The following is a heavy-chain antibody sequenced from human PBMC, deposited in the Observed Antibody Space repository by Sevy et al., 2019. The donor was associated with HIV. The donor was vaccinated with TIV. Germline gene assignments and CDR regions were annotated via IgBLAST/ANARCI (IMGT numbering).Heavy chain of an antibody. V-gene: IGHV4-34*01. CDR1: GGSFSGYY. Sequence: SETLSLTCAVYGGSFSGYYWSWIRQPPGKGLEWIGEINHSGRTNYNPSLKSRVTISVDTSKNQFSLKLSSVTAADTAVYYCARGGYRTYYYYGMDVWGQGTTVTVSS. J-gene: IGHJ6*02. CDR2: INHSGRT. D-gene: IGHD6-13*01. CDR3: ARGGYRTYYYYGMDV.